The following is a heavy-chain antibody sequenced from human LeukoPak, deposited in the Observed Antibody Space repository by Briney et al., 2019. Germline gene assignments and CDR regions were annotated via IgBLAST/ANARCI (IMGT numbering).Heavy chain of an antibody. CDR2: ISYSGST. CDR3: ARDVKIGATWNYILGNFDY. CDR1: GDSMTSSSYE. V-gene: IGHV4-39*07. J-gene: IGHJ4*02. D-gene: IGHD1-7*01. Sequence: SETPSLTCKVSGDSMTSSSYEWAWIRQTPGKGLEWIGTISYSGSTDYNPSLKSRVTISVDTSKDQFSLNLSSVTAADTAVYYCARDVKIGATWNYILGNFDYWGQGTLVSVSS.